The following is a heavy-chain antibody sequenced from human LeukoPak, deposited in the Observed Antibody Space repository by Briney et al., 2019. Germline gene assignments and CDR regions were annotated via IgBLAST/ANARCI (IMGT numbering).Heavy chain of an antibody. CDR1: GGTFSSYA. CDR3: ASAYCGGDCYHFDY. D-gene: IGHD2-21*02. Sequence: ASVKVSCKASGGTFSSYAISWVRQAPGQGLEWMGGIIPIFGTANYAQKFQGRVTITADESTSTAYMELSSLRSEDTAVYYCASAYCGGDCYHFDYWGQGTLVTVSS. J-gene: IGHJ4*02. CDR2: IIPIFGTA. V-gene: IGHV1-69*13.